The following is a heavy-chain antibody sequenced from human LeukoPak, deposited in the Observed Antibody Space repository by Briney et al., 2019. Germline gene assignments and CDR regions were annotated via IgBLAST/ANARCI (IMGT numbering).Heavy chain of an antibody. D-gene: IGHD5-18*01. CDR2: ISAYNGNT. CDR3: ARDALQLWFPYYFGY. V-gene: IGHV1-18*01. J-gene: IGHJ4*02. Sequence: GASVKVSCKASGYTFTSYGISWVRQAPGQGLEWMGWISAYNGNTNYAQKLQGRVTMTTDTSTSTAYMELRSLRSDDTAVYYCARDALQLWFPYYFGYWGQGTLVTVSS. CDR1: GYTFTSYG.